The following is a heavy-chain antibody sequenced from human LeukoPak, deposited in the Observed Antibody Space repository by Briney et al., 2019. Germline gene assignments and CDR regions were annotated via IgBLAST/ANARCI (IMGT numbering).Heavy chain of an antibody. V-gene: IGHV3-30*02. CDR3: VKAQGLLAAGDFDS. J-gene: IGHJ4*02. CDR2: MRFDESNE. CDR1: GFTFRNYG. D-gene: IGHD6-13*01. Sequence: AGGSLRLSCATSGFTFRNYGIHWVRQAPGKGPEWVAFMRFDESNEFYADSVRGRFTISRDNPKSMAYLQMNSLRGEDTAIYFCVKAQGLLAAGDFDSWGQGTLVTVSS.